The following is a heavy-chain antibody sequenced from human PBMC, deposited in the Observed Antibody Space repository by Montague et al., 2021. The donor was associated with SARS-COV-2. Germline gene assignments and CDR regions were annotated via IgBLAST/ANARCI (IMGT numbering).Heavy chain of an antibody. D-gene: IGHD1-26*01. CDR1: GDSVSRGSW. V-gene: IGHV4/OR15-8*01. CDR3: ARKGSGRSDLAY. J-gene: IGHJ4*02. Sequence: SETLSLTCVVSGDSVSRGSWGAYTRLPPSPRQVVVGVLYQTRSTKYKPSLKSRVSMSVDKSWNQFSLRLTSVTAADTAIYYCARKGSGRSDLAYWGQGTLVTVSA. CDR2: LYQTRST.